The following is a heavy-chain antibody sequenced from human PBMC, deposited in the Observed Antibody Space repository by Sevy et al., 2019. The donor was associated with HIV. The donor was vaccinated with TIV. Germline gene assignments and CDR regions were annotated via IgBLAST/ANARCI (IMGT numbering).Heavy chain of an antibody. CDR1: GFTFSSYG. Sequence: GGSLRLSCAASGFTFSSYGMHWVRQAPGKGLEWVAVISYDGSNKYYADSVKGRFTISRDNSKNTLYLQMNSLRAEETAVYYCAKDLDGGHFQHWGQGTLVTVSS. J-gene: IGHJ1*01. V-gene: IGHV3-30*18. CDR3: AKDLDGGHFQH. D-gene: IGHD3-10*01. CDR2: ISYDGSNK.